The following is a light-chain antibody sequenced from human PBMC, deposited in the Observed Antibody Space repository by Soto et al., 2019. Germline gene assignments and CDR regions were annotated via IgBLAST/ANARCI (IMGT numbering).Light chain of an antibody. J-gene: IGKJ1*01. CDR2: AAS. V-gene: IGKV1-39*01. CDR3: QQSYSTPPT. Sequence: DIQMTQSTSSLSASVGDRVTITCRASQSISSYLNWYQQKPGKAPKLLIYAASSLQSGVPSRFSGSGSGTDFTLTISSLQPEDFATYYCQQSYSTPPTFGQRTMVDIK. CDR1: QSISSY.